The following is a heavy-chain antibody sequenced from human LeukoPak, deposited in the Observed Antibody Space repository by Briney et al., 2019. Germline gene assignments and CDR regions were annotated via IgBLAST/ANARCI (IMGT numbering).Heavy chain of an antibody. CDR1: GFTFSSYG. CDR3: ARGGGLDV. D-gene: IGHD3-16*01. CDR2: IWYDGSNK. V-gene: IGHV3-33*03. J-gene: IGHJ6*02. Sequence: GGSLRLSCAASGFTFSSYGMHWVRQAPGKGLEWVAVIWYDGSNKYYADSVKGRFTISRDNAKNSLYPQMSNLRAEDTAVYFCARGGGLDVWGQGATVTVSS.